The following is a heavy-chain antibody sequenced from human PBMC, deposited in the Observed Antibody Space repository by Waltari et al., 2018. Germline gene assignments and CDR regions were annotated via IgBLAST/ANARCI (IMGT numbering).Heavy chain of an antibody. CDR1: GGSISSGGYS. V-gene: IGHV4-30-2*01. CDR2: IYHSGST. J-gene: IGHJ3*02. CDR3: ARDVGDCSGGSCYPDAFDI. Sequence: QLQLQESGSGLVKPSQTLSLTCAVSGGSISSGGYSWSWIRQPPGKGLEWIGYIYHSGSTYYNPSLKSRVTISVDRSKNQFSLKLSSVTAADTAVYYCARDVGDCSGGSCYPDAFDIWGQGTMVTVSS. D-gene: IGHD2-15*01.